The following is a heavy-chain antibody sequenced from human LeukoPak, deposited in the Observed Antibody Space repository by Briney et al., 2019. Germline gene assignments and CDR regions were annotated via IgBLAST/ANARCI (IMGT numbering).Heavy chain of an antibody. V-gene: IGHV3-53*01. CDR1: GFTVSSNY. J-gene: IGHJ6*02. Sequence: GGSLRLSCAASGFTVSSNYMSWVRQAPGKGLEWVSVIYSGGSTYYADSVKGRFTISRDNSKNTLYLQMNSLRAEDTAVYYCARVGSYYYYGMDVWGQGTTVTVSS. CDR2: IYSGGST. CDR3: ARVGSYYYYGMDV. D-gene: IGHD3-10*01.